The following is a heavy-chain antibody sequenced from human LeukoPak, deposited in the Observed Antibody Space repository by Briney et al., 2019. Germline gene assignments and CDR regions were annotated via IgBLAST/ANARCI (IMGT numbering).Heavy chain of an antibody. V-gene: IGHV3-23*01. D-gene: IGHD1-1*01. CDR1: GFTFSSYA. CDR2: ISGSGGST. Sequence: PGGSLRLSCAASGFTFSSYAMSWVRQAPGKGLEWVSAISGSGGSTYYADSVKGRFTISRDNSKNTLYLQMNSLRAEDTAVYYCAKDQGGYNWKDVPWFDPWGQGTLVTVSS. J-gene: IGHJ5*02. CDR3: AKDQGGYNWKDVPWFDP.